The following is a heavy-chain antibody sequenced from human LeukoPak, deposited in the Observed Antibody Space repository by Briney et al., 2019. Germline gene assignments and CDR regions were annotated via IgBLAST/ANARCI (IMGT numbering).Heavy chain of an antibody. D-gene: IGHD1-26*01. V-gene: IGHV7-4-1*02. Sequence: PEASVTVSCKASGYTFTSYAMNWVRQAPGQGLEGMGWINTNTGNPTYAQGFTGRFVFSLDTSVSTAYLQISSLKAEDTAVYYCARSGTYNPSTWVDPWGQGTLVTVSS. CDR3: ARSGTYNPSTWVDP. CDR1: GYTFTSYA. J-gene: IGHJ5*02. CDR2: INTNTGNP.